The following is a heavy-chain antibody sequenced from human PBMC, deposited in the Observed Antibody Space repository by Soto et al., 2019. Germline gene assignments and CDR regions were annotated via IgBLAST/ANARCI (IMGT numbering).Heavy chain of an antibody. Sequence: PSETLSLTCAVSGGSISSGGYSWSWIRQPPGKGLEWIGYIYHSGSTYYNPSLKSRVTISVDRSKNQFSLKLSSVTAADTAVYYCARLVFGYAYFDYWGQGTLVTVSS. CDR3: ARLVFGYAYFDY. D-gene: IGHD3-16*01. J-gene: IGHJ4*02. V-gene: IGHV4-30-2*01. CDR2: IYHSGST. CDR1: GGSISSGGYS.